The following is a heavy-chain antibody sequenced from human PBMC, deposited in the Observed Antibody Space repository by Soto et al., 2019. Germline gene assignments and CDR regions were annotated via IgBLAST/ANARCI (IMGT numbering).Heavy chain of an antibody. V-gene: IGHV4-61*01. D-gene: IGHD4-17*01. CDR3: ARAVYGDYFPFDY. CDR1: GGSVSSGSYY. Sequence: SETLSLTCTVSGGSVSSGSYYWSWIRQPPGKGLEWIGYIYYSGSTNYNPSLKGRVTISVDTSKNQFSLKLSSVTAADTAVYYCARAVYGDYFPFDYWGQGTLVTVS. J-gene: IGHJ4*02. CDR2: IYYSGST.